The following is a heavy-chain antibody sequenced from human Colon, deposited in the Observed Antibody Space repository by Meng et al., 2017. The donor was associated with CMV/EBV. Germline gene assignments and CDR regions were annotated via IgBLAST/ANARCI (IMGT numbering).Heavy chain of an antibody. Sequence: CAVSGDSISSNNWWTGVRQPPGRGLEWIGEIYHTGNTNYNPSLKSRVTISVDKSDNHFSVKLSSVTAADTAVYYCTRASEGRRGVHPWGQGTLVTVSS. V-gene: IGHV4-4*02. CDR2: IYHTGNT. J-gene: IGHJ5*02. CDR1: GDSISSNNW. D-gene: IGHD1-14*01. CDR3: TRASEGRRGVHP.